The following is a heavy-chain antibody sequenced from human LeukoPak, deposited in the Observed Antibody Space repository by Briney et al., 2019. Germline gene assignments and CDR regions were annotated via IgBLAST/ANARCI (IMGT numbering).Heavy chain of an antibody. J-gene: IGHJ4*02. CDR2: INPNSGGT. CDR1: GYTFTGYY. CDR3: ARDLANLYFDY. V-gene: IGHV1-2*02. Sequence: ASVKVSCKASGYTFTGYYMHRVRQAPGQGLEWIGWINPNSGGTNYAQKFQGRVTMTRDTSISTAYMELRRLRSDDTAVYYCARDLANLYFDYWGQGTLVTVSS.